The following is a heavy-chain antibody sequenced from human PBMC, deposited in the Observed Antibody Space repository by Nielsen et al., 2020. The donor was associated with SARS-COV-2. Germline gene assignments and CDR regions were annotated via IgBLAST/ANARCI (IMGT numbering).Heavy chain of an antibody. Sequence: GGSLRLSCVASGFTFSSYGMTWVRQMPGQGLEWMGIIDPAETAIRYSPSFQGQVIISVDKATTTAYLQWSALKASDTAIYYCARQPSDYYGMDVWGQGTTVTVSS. CDR1: GFTFSSYG. V-gene: IGHV5-51*01. CDR2: IDPAETAI. CDR3: ARQPSDYYGMDV. J-gene: IGHJ6*02.